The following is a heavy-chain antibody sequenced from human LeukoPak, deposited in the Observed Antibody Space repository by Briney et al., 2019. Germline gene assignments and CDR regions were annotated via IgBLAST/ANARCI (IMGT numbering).Heavy chain of an antibody. Sequence: PSETLSLTCAVYGGSFSGYYWSWIRQPPGKGLEWIGEINHSGSTNYNPSLKSRVTISVDTSKNQFSLKLSSVTAADTAVYYCARAPYYDSSGYSPNSKYYFDYWGQGTLVTVSS. CDR2: INHSGST. D-gene: IGHD3-22*01. J-gene: IGHJ4*02. CDR1: GGSFSGYY. V-gene: IGHV4-34*01. CDR3: ARAPYYDSSGYSPNSKYYFDY.